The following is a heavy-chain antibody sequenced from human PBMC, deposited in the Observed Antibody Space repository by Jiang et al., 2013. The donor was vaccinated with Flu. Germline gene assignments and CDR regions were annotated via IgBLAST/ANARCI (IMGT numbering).Heavy chain of an antibody. CDR1: GGSISSSSYY. D-gene: IGHD3-22*01. V-gene: IGHV4-39*01. J-gene: IGHJ3*02. Sequence: GPGLVKPSETLSLTCTVSGGSISSSSYYWGWIRQPPGKGLEWIGTIYYSGSTYYNPSLKSRVTISVDTSKNQFSLKLSSVTAADTAVYYCASPMPSDYYGVTSPGNAFDIWGQGTMVTVSS. CDR3: ASPMPSDYYGVTSPGNAFDI. CDR2: IYYSGST.